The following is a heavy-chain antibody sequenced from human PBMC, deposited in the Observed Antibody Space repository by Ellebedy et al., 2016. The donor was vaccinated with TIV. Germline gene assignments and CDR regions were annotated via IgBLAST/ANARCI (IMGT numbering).Heavy chain of an antibody. Sequence: GESLKISCAASGFSIRSYWMSWVRQAPGKGLEWVANIYQDGSDQYYVDSVKGRFTISRDNANTSLFLQMNSLRVEDTAVYYCARRGSYGDYAVQVNSWFDTWGQGTLVTVSS. J-gene: IGHJ5*02. CDR2: IYQDGSDQ. V-gene: IGHV3-7*01. CDR3: ARRGSYGDYAVQVNSWFDT. D-gene: IGHD4-17*01. CDR1: GFSIRSYW.